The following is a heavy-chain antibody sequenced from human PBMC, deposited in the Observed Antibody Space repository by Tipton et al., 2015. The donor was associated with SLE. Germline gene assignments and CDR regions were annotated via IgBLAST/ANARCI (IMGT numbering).Heavy chain of an antibody. Sequence: QLVQSGAEVKKPGSSVKVSCKASGGTFSSYAISWVRQAPGQGLEWMGGIIPIFGTANYAQKFQGRVTITTDESTSTAYMELSNLRSEDTAVYYCARDAAAGTGFAFDIWGQGTMVTVSS. CDR2: IIPIFGTA. CDR1: GGTFSSYA. D-gene: IGHD6-13*01. CDR3: ARDAAAGTGFAFDI. V-gene: IGHV1-69*05. J-gene: IGHJ3*02.